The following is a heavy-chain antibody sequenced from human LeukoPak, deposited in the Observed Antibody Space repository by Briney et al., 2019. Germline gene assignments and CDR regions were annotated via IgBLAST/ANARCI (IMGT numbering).Heavy chain of an antibody. J-gene: IGHJ4*02. D-gene: IGHD5-18*01. Sequence: GGSLRLSCAASGFTFSSYGMHWVRQAPGKGLEWVAVISSDGSHKDYADSVKGRFTISRDNSKSTLYLQMNSLRAEDTAVYYCAKDGEIQLWEAFDYWGQGTLVTVSS. CDR2: ISSDGSHK. V-gene: IGHV3-30*18. CDR1: GFTFSSYG. CDR3: AKDGEIQLWEAFDY.